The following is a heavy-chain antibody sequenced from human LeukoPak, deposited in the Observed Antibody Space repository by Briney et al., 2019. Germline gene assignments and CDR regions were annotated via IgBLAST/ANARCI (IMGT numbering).Heavy chain of an antibody. CDR3: ARDRSHQRRFHSSREENWFDP. CDR1: GFTFSSYN. Sequence: GGSLRLSCAASGFTFSSYNMNWVRQAPGKGLEWVSSISSSSDYIYYADSVKGRFTISRDNAKNSLYLQMNSLRAEDTAVYYCARDRSHQRRFHSSREENWFDPWGQGTLVTVSS. D-gene: IGHD6-13*01. J-gene: IGHJ5*02. V-gene: IGHV3-21*01. CDR2: ISSSSDYI.